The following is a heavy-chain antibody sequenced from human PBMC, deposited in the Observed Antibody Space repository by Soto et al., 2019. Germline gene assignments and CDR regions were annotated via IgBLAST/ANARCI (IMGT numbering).Heavy chain of an antibody. J-gene: IGHJ4*02. CDR1: GYTFTDYF. D-gene: IGHD3-16*01. CDR2: VNPDTSVA. CDR3: ARDPIRGRVPYFFDF. V-gene: IGHV1-2*02. Sequence: ASVKVSCKASGYTFTDYFVHWVRLAPGQGLEWMGWVNPDTSVATFPQKFQGRVTVTRDASINTDYMELTHLTSEDTGIYYCARDPIRGRVPYFFDFWGRGTQVTVSS.